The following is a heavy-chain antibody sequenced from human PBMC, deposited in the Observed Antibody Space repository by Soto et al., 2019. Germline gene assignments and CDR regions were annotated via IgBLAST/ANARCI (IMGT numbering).Heavy chain of an antibody. CDR2: TYYRSKWYN. CDR3: ARDKGSSSSAWFDY. Sequence: SQTLSLTCAISGDRVSSNSAAWNWIRQSPSRGLEWLGRTYYRSKWYNDYAVSVKSRININPDTSKNQFSLPLNSVTPEDTAVYYCARDKGSSSSAWFDYWGQGTLVTVSS. CDR1: GDRVSSNSAA. J-gene: IGHJ4*02. V-gene: IGHV6-1*01. D-gene: IGHD6-6*01.